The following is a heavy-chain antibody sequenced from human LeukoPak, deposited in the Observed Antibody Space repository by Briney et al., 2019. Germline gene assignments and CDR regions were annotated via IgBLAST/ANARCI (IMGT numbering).Heavy chain of an antibody. CDR3: AKYMTGYYYNGLDV. CDR1: GFTFSTYA. Sequence: GGSLRLSCAASGFTFSTYAMSWIRQAPRKGLEWVSPITGSGGNTWYADSVKGRFTISRDNSKNTLFLQMSSLRAQDTALYYCAKYMTGYYYNGLDVWGQGTTVTVSS. J-gene: IGHJ6*02. V-gene: IGHV3-23*01. D-gene: IGHD3-16*01. CDR2: ITGSGGNT.